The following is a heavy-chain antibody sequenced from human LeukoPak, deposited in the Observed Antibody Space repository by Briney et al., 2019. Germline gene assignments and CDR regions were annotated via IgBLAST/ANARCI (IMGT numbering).Heavy chain of an antibody. D-gene: IGHD3-22*01. CDR1: GFTFSSYS. CDR2: ISSSSGYI. V-gene: IGHV3-21*01. J-gene: IGHJ4*02. Sequence: PGGSLRLSCAASGFTFSSYSMNWVRQAPGKGLEWVSFISSSSGYIYYADSVKGRFTISRDNAKNSLYLQMNSLRAEDTAVYYCAFDSSGTSRVYWGQGTLVTVSS. CDR3: AFDSSGTSRVY.